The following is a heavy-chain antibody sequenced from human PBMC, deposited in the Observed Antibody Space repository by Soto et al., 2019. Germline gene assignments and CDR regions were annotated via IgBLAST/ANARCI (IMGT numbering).Heavy chain of an antibody. V-gene: IGHV1-46*01. CDR2: INPSDGSA. D-gene: IGHD6-6*01. CDR1: GYTFTSYY. CDR3: ARETSLAVPIPGY. J-gene: IGHJ4*02. Sequence: QVQLVQSGAEVKKPGAYVKVSCKASGYTFTSYYMNWVRQAPGQGLEWIGIINPSDGSARYAQKFQGRGTMTRDTSTSTVYTELSSLRSEDTAVYYCARETSLAVPIPGYWGQGTLVTVSS.